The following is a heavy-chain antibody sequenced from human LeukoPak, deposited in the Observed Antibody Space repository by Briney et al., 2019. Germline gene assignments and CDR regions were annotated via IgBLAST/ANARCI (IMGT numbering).Heavy chain of an antibody. CDR3: VRVGLDYDFWSGTSYYYYMDV. CDR1: GFTFSSYA. Sequence: GGSLRLSCAASGFTFSSYAMHWVRQAPGKGLEYVSAISSNGGSTYYANSVKGRFTISRDNSKNTLYLQMGSLRAEDMAVYYCVRVGLDYDFWSGTSYYYYMDVWGKGTTVTVSS. D-gene: IGHD3-3*01. J-gene: IGHJ6*03. V-gene: IGHV3-64*01. CDR2: ISSNGGST.